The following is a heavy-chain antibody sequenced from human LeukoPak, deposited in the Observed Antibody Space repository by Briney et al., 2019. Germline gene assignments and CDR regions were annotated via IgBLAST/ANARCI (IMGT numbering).Heavy chain of an antibody. V-gene: IGHV3-23*01. D-gene: IGHD4-17*01. CDR3: GRDPNGDYVGAFEF. Sequence: PGGSLRLSCVASEFTFASYAMTWVRLTPGKGLEWVSSIGGSGTYANYADPVRGRFTVSRDNSKNTLYLQMNSLRAEDTAIYYCGRDPNGDYVGAFEFWGQGTLVSVSS. CDR1: EFTFASYA. CDR2: IGGSGTYA. J-gene: IGHJ3*01.